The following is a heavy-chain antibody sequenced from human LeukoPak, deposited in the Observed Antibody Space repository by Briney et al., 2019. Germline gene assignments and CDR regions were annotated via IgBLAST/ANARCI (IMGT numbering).Heavy chain of an antibody. CDR1: GFTFSSYA. V-gene: IGHV3-64*01. J-gene: IGHJ4*02. CDR2: ISSNGGST. D-gene: IGHD6-13*01. Sequence: PGGSLRLSCAAPGFTFSSYAMHRVRQAPGKGLEYVSAISSNGGSTYYANSVKGRFTISRDNSKNMLYLQMGSLRAEDMAVYYCARQATRIAAAGTSIDYWGQGTLVTVSS. CDR3: ARQATRIAAAGTSIDY.